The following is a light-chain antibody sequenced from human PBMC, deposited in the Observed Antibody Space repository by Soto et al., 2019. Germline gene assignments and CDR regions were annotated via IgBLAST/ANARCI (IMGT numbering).Light chain of an antibody. Sequence: DIPMTQSPSTLSASVGDRVTLTCRARQSISSWLAWYQQKPGKAPKLLIYKASSLESGVPSRFSGSGSGTEFTLTISSLQPDDFATYYCQQYNSYSPWPFGQGTKVEIK. CDR2: KAS. J-gene: IGKJ1*01. CDR3: QQYNSYSPWP. V-gene: IGKV1-5*03. CDR1: QSISSW.